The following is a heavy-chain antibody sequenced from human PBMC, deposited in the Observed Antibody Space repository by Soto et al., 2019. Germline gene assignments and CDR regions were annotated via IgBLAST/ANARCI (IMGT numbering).Heavy chain of an antibody. CDR2: ISSSSSYI. V-gene: IGHV3-21*01. CDR3: ARAILAAAGLEYYYYYGMDV. J-gene: IGHJ6*02. D-gene: IGHD6-13*01. CDR1: RFTFSSYS. Sequence: EVQLVESGGGLVKPGGSLRLSCAASRFTFSSYSMNWVRQAPGKGLEWVSSISSSSSYIYYADSVKGRFTISRDNAKNSLYLQMNSLRAEDTAVYYCARAILAAAGLEYYYYYGMDVWGQGTTVTVSS.